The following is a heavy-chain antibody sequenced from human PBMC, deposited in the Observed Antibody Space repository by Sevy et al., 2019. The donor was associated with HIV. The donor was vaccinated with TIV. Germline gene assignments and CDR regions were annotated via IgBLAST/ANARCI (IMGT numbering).Heavy chain of an antibody. CDR3: ARDVGGEGIRPGDLDY. Sequence: GGSLRLSCAASGFTFSDYGMQWVRQAPGKGLEWVAVIWNDGSNKYYADSVKGRFTTSRDNSSNTLYLQMNSLRAEDTAVYYGARDVGGEGIRPGDLDYWGQGTLVTVSS. D-gene: IGHD3-16*01. CDR1: GFTFSDYG. V-gene: IGHV3-33*01. CDR2: IWNDGSNK. J-gene: IGHJ4*02.